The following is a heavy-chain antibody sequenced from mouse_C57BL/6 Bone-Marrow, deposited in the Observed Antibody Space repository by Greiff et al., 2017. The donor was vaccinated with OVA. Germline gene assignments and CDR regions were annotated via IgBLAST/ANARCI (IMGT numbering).Heavy chain of an antibody. D-gene: IGHD2-2*01. V-gene: IGHV5-12*01. J-gene: IGHJ3*01. CDR3: ARGMVTKAY. Sequence: EVKLMESGGGLVQPGGSLKLSCAASGFTFSDYYMYWVRQTPEKRLEWVAYISNGGGSSYYPDTVKGRFTISRDNAKNTLYLQMSRLKSEDTAMYYCARGMVTKAYWGQGTLVTVSA. CDR1: GFTFSDYY. CDR2: ISNGGGSS.